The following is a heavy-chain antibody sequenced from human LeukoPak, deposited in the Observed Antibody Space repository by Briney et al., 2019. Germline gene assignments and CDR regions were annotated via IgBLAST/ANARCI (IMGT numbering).Heavy chain of an antibody. J-gene: IGHJ4*02. Sequence: VGSLRLSCAPSGFTFSSYAMSRVRQAPGKGLEWVSSLSYSGDGTYYADSVKGRFTISRDNSKNTLYLQMNSLRAEDTAVYYCAKVTYYYDTSSGPYYFDYWGQGTLVTVSS. V-gene: IGHV3-23*01. CDR3: AKVTYYYDTSSGPYYFDY. CDR2: LSYSGDGT. D-gene: IGHD3-22*01. CDR1: GFTFSSYA.